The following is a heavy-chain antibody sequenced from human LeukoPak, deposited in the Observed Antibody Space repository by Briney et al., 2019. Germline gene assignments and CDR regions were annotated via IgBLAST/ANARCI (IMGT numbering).Heavy chain of an antibody. D-gene: IGHD3-10*01. CDR3: AKVTYGSGTYGAFDY. CDR2: ISGSGDNT. J-gene: IGHJ4*02. V-gene: IGHV3-23*01. Sequence: GGSLRLSCAASGFTFSSYGMSWARQAPGKGLEWVSTISGSGDNTYYADSVKGRFTISRDNSKNTLYLQMNSLRAEDTAVYYCAKVTYGSGTYGAFDYWGQGTLVTVSS. CDR1: GFTFSSYG.